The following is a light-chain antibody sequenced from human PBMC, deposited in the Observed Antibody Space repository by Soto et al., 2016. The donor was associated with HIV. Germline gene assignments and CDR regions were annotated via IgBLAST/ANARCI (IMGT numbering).Light chain of an antibody. CDR2: GKN. J-gene: IGLJ2*01. CDR1: SLRKYF. Sequence: SSELTQDPAVSVALGQTVKITCQGDSLRKYFATWYQQKPGQAPILVIYGKNKRPSGIPDRFSGSSSGNTGSLTISGAQAEDEADYYCDSRDSTNKYVIFGGGTKLTVL. CDR3: DSRDSTNKYVI. V-gene: IGLV3-19*01.